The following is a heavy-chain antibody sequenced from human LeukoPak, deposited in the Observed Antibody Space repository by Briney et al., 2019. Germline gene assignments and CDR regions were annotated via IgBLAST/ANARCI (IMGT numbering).Heavy chain of an antibody. D-gene: IGHD3-22*01. V-gene: IGHV3-11*01. CDR3: ARDYYDSRGYYGMDV. CDR1: GFTFSNAW. Sequence: PGGSLRLSCAASGFTFSNAWMSWIRQAPGQGLEWVSYISSSGRTIHYADSVKGRFTISRDNAKNSLYLEMNSLRAEDTAVYYCARDYYDSRGYYGMDVWGQGTTVTVSS. J-gene: IGHJ6*02. CDR2: ISSSGRTI.